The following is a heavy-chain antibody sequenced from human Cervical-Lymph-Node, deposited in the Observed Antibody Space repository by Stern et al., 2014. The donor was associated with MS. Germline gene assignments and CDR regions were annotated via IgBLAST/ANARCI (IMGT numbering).Heavy chain of an antibody. J-gene: IGHJ6*02. CDR1: GYTFPHYN. CDR2: MTPNSGNK. V-gene: IGHV1-8*01. Sequence: VQLVESGAEVKKPGASVKVSCKASGYTFPHYNIAWVRQATGQGLEWMGWMTPNSGNKGYAQRFQGRVTMTRDTSTSTAYMELSSLKAEDTAVYYCARVRFYGSGIYYALGDGMDVWGQGTTVTV. D-gene: IGHD3-10*01. CDR3: ARVRFYGSGIYYALGDGMDV.